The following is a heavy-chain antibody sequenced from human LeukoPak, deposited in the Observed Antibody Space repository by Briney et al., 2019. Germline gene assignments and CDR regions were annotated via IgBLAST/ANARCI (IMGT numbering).Heavy chain of an antibody. CDR1: GGSISSSSYY. CDR3: ARDWTGVFDY. Sequence: SATLSLTCTVSGGSISSSSYYWGWIRQPPGKGLEWIGSIYYSGSTYYKPSLRSRATISVDTSKNQCSLKLSSVTAADTAVYYCARDWTGVFDYWGQGTLVTVSS. J-gene: IGHJ4*02. D-gene: IGHD1-1*01. V-gene: IGHV4-39*07. CDR2: IYYSGST.